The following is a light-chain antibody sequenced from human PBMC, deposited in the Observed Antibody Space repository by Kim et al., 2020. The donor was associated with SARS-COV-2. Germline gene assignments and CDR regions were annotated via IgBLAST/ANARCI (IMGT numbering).Light chain of an antibody. CDR1: NIGRKS. J-gene: IGLJ3*02. CDR2: YDS. V-gene: IGLV3-21*04. CDR3: QVWDSVTNHRV. Sequence: APGETATITCEGENIGRKSVHWYQQKPAQAPVLVISYDSDRPSGIPERCSGSNSGNPATLTISRVEAGDEADYFCQVWDSVTNHRVFGGGTQLTVL.